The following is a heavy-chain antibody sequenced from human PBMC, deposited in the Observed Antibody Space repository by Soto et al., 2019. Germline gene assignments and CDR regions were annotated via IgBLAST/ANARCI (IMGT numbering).Heavy chain of an antibody. CDR1: GYTFTSYY. CDR3: ARGGKTLGGGLLNWDKCGGYGNS. Sequence: ASVNVSCKASGYTFTSYYMHWVRQAPGQGLEWMGIINPSGGSTSYAQKFQGRVTMTRDTSTSTVYMELSSLRSEDTAVDYCARGGKTLGGGLLNWDKCGGYGNSWGKGPVVTV. D-gene: IGHD2-21*01. J-gene: IGHJ5*02. CDR2: INPSGGST. V-gene: IGHV1-46*01.